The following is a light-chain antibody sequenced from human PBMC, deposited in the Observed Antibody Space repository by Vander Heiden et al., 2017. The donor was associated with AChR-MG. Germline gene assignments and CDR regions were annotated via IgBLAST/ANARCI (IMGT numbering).Light chain of an antibody. CDR1: DSNIGTGYD. CDR3: QSYDSSLAGPVV. V-gene: IGLV1-40*01. J-gene: IGLJ2*01. Sequence: QSVLTQPPSVSGAPGQRVTISCTGSDSNIGTGYDVQWYQQLPGTAPKLLIFGNNNRPSGVPDRFSASKSGISASLAITGLQAEDEADYYCQSYDSSLAGPVVFGGGTKLTVL. CDR2: GNN.